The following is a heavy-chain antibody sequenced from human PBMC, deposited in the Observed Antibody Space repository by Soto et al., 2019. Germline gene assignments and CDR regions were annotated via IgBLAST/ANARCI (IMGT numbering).Heavy chain of an antibody. CDR3: ARIRAWLCSGGSCQAVYYFDY. Sequence: SGPTLVNPTETLTLTCTVSGFSLSNARMGVSWIRQPPGKALEWLAHIFSNDETSYSTSLKSRLTISKDTSKSQVVLTMTNMDPVDTATYYCARIRAWLCSGGSCQAVYYFDYWGQ. J-gene: IGHJ4*02. CDR2: IFSNDET. CDR1: GFSLSNARMG. D-gene: IGHD2-15*01. V-gene: IGHV2-26*01.